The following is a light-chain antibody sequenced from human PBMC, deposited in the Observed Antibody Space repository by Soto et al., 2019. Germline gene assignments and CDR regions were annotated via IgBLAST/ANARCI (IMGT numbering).Light chain of an antibody. CDR3: QRYGSWT. V-gene: IGKV3-20*01. J-gene: IGKJ1*01. CDR1: QSISSNY. Sequence: EIVLTQSPGTLSVSPGERATLSCRASQSISSNYLDWYQQKPGQAPSLLIYGASSRATGIPDKFSGRGSGTDFTLTISRLEPEDSAIHYCQRYGSWTFGQGTKVEIK. CDR2: GAS.